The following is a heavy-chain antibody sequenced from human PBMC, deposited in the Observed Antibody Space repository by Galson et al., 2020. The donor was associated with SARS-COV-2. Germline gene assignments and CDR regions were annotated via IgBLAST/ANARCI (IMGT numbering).Heavy chain of an antibody. J-gene: IGHJ6*02. V-gene: IGHV3-21*01. CDR3: AGDTAPSHYYYYGMDV. CDR2: ISSSSSYI. Sequence: GGSLRLSCAASGFTFSSYSMNWVRPAPGKGLEWVSSISSSSSYIYYADSVKGRFTISRDNAKNSLYLQMNSLRAEDTAVYYCAGDTAPSHYYYYGMDVWGQGTTVTVSS. CDR1: GFTFSSYS. D-gene: IGHD5-18*01.